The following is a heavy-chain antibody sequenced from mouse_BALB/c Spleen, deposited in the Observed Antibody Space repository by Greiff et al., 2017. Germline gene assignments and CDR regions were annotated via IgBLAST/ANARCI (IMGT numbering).Heavy chain of an antibody. J-gene: IGHJ4*01. D-gene: IGHD2-10*02. CDR3: AREGYGNYEMDY. CDR2: IYPGDGDT. CDR1: GYAFSSSW. V-gene: IGHV1-82*01. Sequence: VQLQQSGPELVKPGASVKISCKASGYAFSSSWMNWVKQRPGQGLEWIGRIYPGDGDTNYNGKFKGKATLTADKSSSTAYMQLSSLTSVDSAVYCCAREGYGNYEMDYWGQGTSVTVSS.